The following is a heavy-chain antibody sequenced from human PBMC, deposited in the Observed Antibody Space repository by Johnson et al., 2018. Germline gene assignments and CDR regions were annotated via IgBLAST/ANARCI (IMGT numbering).Heavy chain of an antibody. D-gene: IGHD2-21*02. J-gene: IGHJ3*02. CDR3: SRDQEGCGGYCYAFDI. Sequence: QVQLVQSGAEVKKPGASXKVSCKASGYTFTSYYMHWVRQAPGQGLEWLGIINPSGGSTSYAQKFPGRVTMTRATSTCTVYMELRSLRSEDTAVYYWSRDQEGCGGYCYAFDIWGQGTMVTVSS. V-gene: IGHV1-46*01. CDR1: GYTFTSYY. CDR2: INPSGGST.